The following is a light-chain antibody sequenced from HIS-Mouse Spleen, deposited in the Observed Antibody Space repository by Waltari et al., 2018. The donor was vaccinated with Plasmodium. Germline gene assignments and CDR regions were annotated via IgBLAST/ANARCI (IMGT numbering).Light chain of an antibody. CDR1: RSTLGSNH. Sequence: QSVLTQPPSASGTPGQRVTLPCSGSRSTLGSNHVNWYQQLPGTAPKLLIYSNNQRPSGVPDRFSGSKSGTSASLAISGLQSEDEADYYCAAWDDSLNGFYVFGTGTKVTVL. V-gene: IGLV1-44*01. CDR3: AAWDDSLNGFYV. J-gene: IGLJ1*01. CDR2: SNN.